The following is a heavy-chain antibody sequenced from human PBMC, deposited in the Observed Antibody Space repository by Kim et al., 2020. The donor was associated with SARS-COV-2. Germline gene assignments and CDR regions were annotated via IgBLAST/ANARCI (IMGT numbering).Heavy chain of an antibody. CDR3: VKDGRLWRDGYNTDY. V-gene: IGHV3-64D*09. Sequence: GGSLRLSCSASGFTFSSYAMHWVRQAPGKGLEYVSAISSNGGSTYYADSVKGRFTISRDNSKNTLYLQMSSLRAEDTAVYYCVKDGRLWRDGYNTDYWGQGTLVTVSS. D-gene: IGHD5-12*01. CDR2: ISSNGGST. J-gene: IGHJ4*02. CDR1: GFTFSSYA.